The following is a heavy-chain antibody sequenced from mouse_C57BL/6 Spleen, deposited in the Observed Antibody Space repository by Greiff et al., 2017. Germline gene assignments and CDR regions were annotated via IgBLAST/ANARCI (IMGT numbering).Heavy chain of an antibody. J-gene: IGHJ4*01. CDR1: GYTFTSYW. D-gene: IGHD2-4*01. CDR3: AGGDYGGAMDY. CDR2: IYPGSGST. V-gene: IGHV1-55*01. Sequence: QVQLQQTGAELVKPGASVKMSCKASGYTFTSYWITWVKQRPGQGLEWIGDIYPGSGSTNYNEKFKSKATLTVDTSSSTAYMQLRSLTSEDSAVYYCAGGDYGGAMDYWGQGTSVTVSS.